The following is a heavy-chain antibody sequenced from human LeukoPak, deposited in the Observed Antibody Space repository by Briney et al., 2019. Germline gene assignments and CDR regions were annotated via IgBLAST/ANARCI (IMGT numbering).Heavy chain of an antibody. J-gene: IGHJ4*02. CDR1: GFTFSSYG. D-gene: IGHD3-3*01. CDR2: ISYDGSNK. CDR3: ARDPRTKYYFDY. Sequence: GGSLRLSCAASGFTFSSYGMHWVRQAPGKGLEWVAVISYDGSNKYYADSVKGRFTISRDSSKNTLYLQMNSLRAEDTAVYYCARDPRTKYYFDYWGQGTLVTVSS. V-gene: IGHV3-30*03.